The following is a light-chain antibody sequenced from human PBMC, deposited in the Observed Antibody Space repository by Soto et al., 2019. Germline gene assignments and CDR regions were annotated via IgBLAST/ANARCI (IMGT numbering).Light chain of an antibody. Sequence: QLVLTQPPSASGTPGQRGTISCSGSSSNIGMNHVYWYQQIPGTAPKLLIYRNDQRPSGVPDRFSASKSGTSASLDISGLRSEDESDFCCAAWDDSLNGVLFGAGTKLTVL. CDR2: RND. V-gene: IGLV1-47*01. CDR3: AAWDDSLNGVL. J-gene: IGLJ2*01. CDR1: SSNIGMNH.